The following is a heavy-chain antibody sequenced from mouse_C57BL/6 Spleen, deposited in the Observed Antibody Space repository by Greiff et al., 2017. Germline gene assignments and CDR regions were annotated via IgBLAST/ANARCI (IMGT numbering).Heavy chain of an antibody. CDR3: ARHPYVYGSSYYYAMDY. V-gene: IGHV5-6*01. J-gene: IGHJ4*01. D-gene: IGHD1-1*01. CDR1: GFTFSSYG. Sequence: EVKLMESGGDLVKPGGSLKLSCAASGFTFSSYGMSWVRQTPDKRLEWVATISSGGSYTYYPDSVKGRITISRDTAKNTLYLQMSSLKSQATAMYYCARHPYVYGSSYYYAMDYWGQGTSVAVSS. CDR2: ISSGGSYT.